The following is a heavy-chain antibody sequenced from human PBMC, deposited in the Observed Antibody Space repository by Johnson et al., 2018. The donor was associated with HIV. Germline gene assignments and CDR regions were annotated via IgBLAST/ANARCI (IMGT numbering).Heavy chain of an antibody. Sequence: VQLVESGGGLVKPGGSLRLSCAASGFTFSNAWMSWVRQAPGKGLEWVGRIKSKTDGGTTDYAAPVKGRFTISRDNPKTSLRLQMNSLRVEDTAVYYCARAPPGGAFDIWGQGTMVTVSS. J-gene: IGHJ3*02. CDR2: IKSKTDGGTT. D-gene: IGHD6-25*01. V-gene: IGHV3-15*01. CDR3: ARAPPGGAFDI. CDR1: GFTFSNAW.